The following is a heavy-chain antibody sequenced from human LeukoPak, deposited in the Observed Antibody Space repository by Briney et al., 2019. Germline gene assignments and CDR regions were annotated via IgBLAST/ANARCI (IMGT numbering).Heavy chain of an antibody. Sequence: GGSLRLSCAASGFTFSAYAMSWVRQAPGKGLEWVSAISASSDSTYYADSVKGRFTISRDNSKNSLYLQMNSLRAEDTVVYYCARDNSMATITPDYWGQGTLVTVSS. D-gene: IGHD5-24*01. CDR1: GFTFSAYA. CDR3: ARDNSMATITPDY. CDR2: ISASSDST. V-gene: IGHV3-23*01. J-gene: IGHJ4*02.